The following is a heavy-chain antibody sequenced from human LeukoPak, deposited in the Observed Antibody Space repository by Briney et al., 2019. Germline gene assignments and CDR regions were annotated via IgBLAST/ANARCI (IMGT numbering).Heavy chain of an antibody. CDR2: ISPSSSSI. J-gene: IGHJ4*02. CDR1: EFTFSVYT. CDR3: ARAEVYYDSSGSYYFDY. Sequence: GGSLRLSCTASEFTFSVYTMNWVRQAPGKGLEWVSSISPSSSSIYYADSVRGRFTVSRDNAKRSLSLQMNSLRAEDTAVYYCARAEVYYDSSGSYYFDYWGQGTLVTASS. V-gene: IGHV3-21*04. D-gene: IGHD3-22*01.